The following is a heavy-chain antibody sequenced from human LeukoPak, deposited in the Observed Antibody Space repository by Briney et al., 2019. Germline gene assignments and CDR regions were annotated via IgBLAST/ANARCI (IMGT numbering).Heavy chain of an antibody. CDR2: INSDDSST. CDR1: GFTFSSYW. CDR3: ARGYYGSGSYYTLDY. V-gene: IGHV3-74*01. D-gene: IGHD3-10*01. Sequence: GGSLRLSCAASGFTFSSYWMHWVRQAPGKGLVWVSRINSDDSSTTYADSVKGRFTISRDNAKNTLYLQMNSLRAEDTAVYYCARGYYGSGSYYTLDYWGQGTLVTVYS. J-gene: IGHJ4*02.